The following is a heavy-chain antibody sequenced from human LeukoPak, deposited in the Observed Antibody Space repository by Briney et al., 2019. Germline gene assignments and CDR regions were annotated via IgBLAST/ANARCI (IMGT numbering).Heavy chain of an antibody. CDR1: GFTFSSYW. Sequence: GGSLRLSCAASGFTFSSYWMHWVRQAPGKGLVWVSRINSDGSGTSYADSVNGRVTISRDNAKNTLYLQMNSLRAEDTAVYYCARVGSHSSSWLRNYYYYMDVWGKGTTVTVSS. V-gene: IGHV3-74*01. CDR2: INSDGSGT. CDR3: ARVGSHSSSWLRNYYYYMDV. J-gene: IGHJ6*03. D-gene: IGHD6-13*01.